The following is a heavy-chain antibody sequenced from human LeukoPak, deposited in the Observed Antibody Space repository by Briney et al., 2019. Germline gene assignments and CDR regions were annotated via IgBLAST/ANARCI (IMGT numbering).Heavy chain of an antibody. J-gene: IGHJ3*02. V-gene: IGHV3-7*01. CDR2: IKQDGSEK. D-gene: IGHD3-22*01. Sequence: PGGSLRLSCAASGFTFSSYWMSWVRQAPGKGLEWVANIKQDGSEKYYVDSVKGRFTISRDNAKNSLYLQMNSLRAEDTAVYYCARVGPDYYDSSGYRREGAFDIWGQGTMVTVSS. CDR3: ARVGPDYYDSSGYRREGAFDI. CDR1: GFTFSSYW.